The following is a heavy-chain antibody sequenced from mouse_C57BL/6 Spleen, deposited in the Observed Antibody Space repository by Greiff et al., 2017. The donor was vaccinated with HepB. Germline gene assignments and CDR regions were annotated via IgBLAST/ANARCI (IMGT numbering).Heavy chain of an antibody. CDR1: GFTFSSYA. CDR3: ARDGDGYYDY. V-gene: IGHV5-4*01. J-gene: IGHJ2*01. Sequence: EVQRVESGGGLVKPGGSLKLSCAASGFTFSSYAMSWVRQTPEKRLEWVATISDGGSYTYYPDNVKGRFTISRDNAKNNLYLQMSQLKSEDTAMYYCARDGDGYYDYWGQGTTLTVSS. D-gene: IGHD2-3*01. CDR2: ISDGGSYT.